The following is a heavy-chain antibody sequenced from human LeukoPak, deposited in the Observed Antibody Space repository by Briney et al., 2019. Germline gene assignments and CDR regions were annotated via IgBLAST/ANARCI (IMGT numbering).Heavy chain of an antibody. J-gene: IGHJ4*02. V-gene: IGHV3-30*03. D-gene: IGHD4-11*01. Sequence: GRSLRLSCAASGFTFSSYGMHWVRQAPGKGLEWVAVISYDGSNKYYADSVKGQFTISRDNSKNTLYLQMNSLRAEDTAVYYCTRGLQGIDYWGQGTLVTVSS. CDR1: GFTFSSYG. CDR3: TRGLQGIDY. CDR2: ISYDGSNK.